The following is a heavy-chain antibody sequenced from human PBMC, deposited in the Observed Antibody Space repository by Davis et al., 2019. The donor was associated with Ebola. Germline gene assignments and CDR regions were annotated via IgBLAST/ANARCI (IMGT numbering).Heavy chain of an antibody. CDR3: AKDTSNIWFDI. CDR1: GLTFSSYW. J-gene: IGHJ3*02. D-gene: IGHD1-26*01. V-gene: IGHV3-74*01. Sequence: GESLKISCAASGLTFSSYWMHWVRQAPGKGLVWVSRISSDGSSTTYADSVKGRFTISRDNSKNTLYLQMNGLRVEDTAIYYCAKDTSNIWFDIWGQGTMVTVSS. CDR2: ISSDGSST.